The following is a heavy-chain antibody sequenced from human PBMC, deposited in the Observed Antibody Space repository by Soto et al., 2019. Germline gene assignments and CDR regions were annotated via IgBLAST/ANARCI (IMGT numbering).Heavy chain of an antibody. Sequence: PSETLSLTCTVSGGSISSYYWSWIRQPPGKGLEWIGYIYYSGSTNYNPSLKSRVTISVDTSKNQFSLKLSSVTAADTAVYYCARLNNDYCSSTSCYGPADYWGQGTLVTVSS. J-gene: IGHJ4*02. D-gene: IGHD2-2*01. CDR2: IYYSGST. CDR1: GGSISSYY. V-gene: IGHV4-59*08. CDR3: ARLNNDYCSSTSCYGPADY.